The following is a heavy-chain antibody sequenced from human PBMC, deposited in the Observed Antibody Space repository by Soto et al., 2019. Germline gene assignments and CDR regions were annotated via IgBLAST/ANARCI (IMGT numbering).Heavy chain of an antibody. CDR2: IIPIFGTA. J-gene: IGHJ4*02. D-gene: IGHD3-9*01. CDR3: ARGEWNYDILLGHCDY. Sequence: QVQLVQSGADVKKPGSSVKVSCKASGGTFSSYAISWVRQAPGQGLAWMGGIIPIFGTANYAQKFQGRVTITADVSTSTAYMERSSLRSEDTAVYYCARGEWNYDILLGHCDYWGQGTLVTVS. CDR1: GGTFSSYA. V-gene: IGHV1-69*01.